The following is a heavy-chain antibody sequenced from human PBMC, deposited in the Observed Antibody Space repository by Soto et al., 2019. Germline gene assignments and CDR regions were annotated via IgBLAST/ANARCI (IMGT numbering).Heavy chain of an antibody. CDR2: FYYSGST. J-gene: IGHJ4*02. CDR3: ARANSNVLRFLEWLSYFDY. CDR1: GDSISSYC. V-gene: IGHV4-59*12. D-gene: IGHD3-3*01. Sequence: PSETLSLTCTVSGDSISSYCWSWIRQPPGKGLEWIGQFYYSGSTNYNPSLKSRVTISVDTSKNQFSLKLSSVTAADTAVYYCARANSNVLRFLEWLSYFDYWGQGTLVTVSS.